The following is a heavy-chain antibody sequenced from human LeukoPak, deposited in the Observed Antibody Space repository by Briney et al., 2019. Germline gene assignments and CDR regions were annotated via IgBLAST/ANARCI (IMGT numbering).Heavy chain of an antibody. D-gene: IGHD3-22*01. CDR3: AKDPGRYYDSSGYPI. Sequence: GGSLRLSCAASGFTFSNAWMSWVRQAPGKGLEWVGRIKSKTDGGTTDYAAPVKGRFTISRDDSKNTLYLQMNSLRAEDTAVYYCAKDPGRYYDSSGYPIWGQGTLVTVSS. CDR1: GFTFSNAW. J-gene: IGHJ4*02. CDR2: IKSKTDGGTT. V-gene: IGHV3-15*01.